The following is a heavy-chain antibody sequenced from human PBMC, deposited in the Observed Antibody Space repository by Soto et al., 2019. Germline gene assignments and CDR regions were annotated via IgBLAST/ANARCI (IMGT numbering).Heavy chain of an antibody. CDR3: ARHSIKAGYYYYMDV. V-gene: IGHV5-51*01. D-gene: IGHD6-19*01. CDR1: GYSFTSYW. CDR2: IYPGDSDT. Sequence: GESLKISCRGSGYSFTSYWIGWVRQMPGKGLEWMGIIYPGDSDTRYSPSFQGQVTISADKSISTAYLQWSSLKASDTAMYYCARHSIKAGYYYYMDVWGKGTTVTVSS. J-gene: IGHJ6*03.